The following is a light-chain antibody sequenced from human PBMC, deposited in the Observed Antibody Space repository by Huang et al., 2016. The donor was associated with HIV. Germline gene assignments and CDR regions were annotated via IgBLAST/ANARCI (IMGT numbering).Light chain of an antibody. CDR2: GAS. J-gene: IGKJ3*01. V-gene: IGKV1-39*01. CDR1: QSVTKY. CDR3: QQSSSPPPT. Sequence: DIQMTQSPSSLSASVGDRVTITCRATQSVTKYLNWYQQKPGKAPKLLIYGASSLQTGVPSSFSGSGSGTDFTLTISSLQPEDFATYYCQQSSSPPPTFGPGTKVDIK.